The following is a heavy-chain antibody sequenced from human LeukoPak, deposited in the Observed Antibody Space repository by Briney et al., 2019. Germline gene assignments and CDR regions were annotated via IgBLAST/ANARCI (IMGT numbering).Heavy chain of an antibody. V-gene: IGHV1-8*01. D-gene: IGHD2-21*02. CDR3: ARGGCGGDCYYIINYYYYGMDV. J-gene: IGHJ6*02. CDR2: MNPNSGNT. Sequence: ASVKVSCKASGYTFTSYDINWVRQATGQGLEWMGWMNPNSGNTGYAQKFQGRVTMTRNTSISTAYMELSSLRSEDTAVYYCARGGCGGDCYYIINYYYYGMDVWGQGTTVTVSS. CDR1: GYTFTSYD.